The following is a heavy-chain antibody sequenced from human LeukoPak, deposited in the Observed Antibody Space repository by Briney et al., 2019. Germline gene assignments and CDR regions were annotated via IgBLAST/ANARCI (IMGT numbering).Heavy chain of an antibody. CDR1: GGSIDRYY. V-gene: IGHV4-4*07. CDR2: VYSSGST. Sequence: SETLSLTCTVSGGSIDRYYWSWIRQPAGKGLEWIGRVYSSGSTDYNPSLKSRVTMSVDTSKNQFSLKLNYVTAADTAIYYCARGGWLDPWGQGTLVTVSS. J-gene: IGHJ5*02. CDR3: ARGGWLDP. D-gene: IGHD1-26*01.